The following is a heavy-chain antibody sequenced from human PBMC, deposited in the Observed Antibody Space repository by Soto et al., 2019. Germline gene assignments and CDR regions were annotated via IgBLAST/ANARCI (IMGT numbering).Heavy chain of an antibody. V-gene: IGHV3-23*01. Sequence: EVQLLESGGGLVQPGGSLRLSCAASGFTFSSYAMSWVRQAPGKGLEWVSAISGSGGSTYYADSVKGRFTISRESSKNTLYLQMNSLRAEDTAVYYCAKARVPAASNYYYYYYMDVWGKGTTVTVSS. CDR2: ISGSGGST. D-gene: IGHD2-2*01. CDR1: GFTFSSYA. J-gene: IGHJ6*03. CDR3: AKARVPAASNYYYYYYMDV.